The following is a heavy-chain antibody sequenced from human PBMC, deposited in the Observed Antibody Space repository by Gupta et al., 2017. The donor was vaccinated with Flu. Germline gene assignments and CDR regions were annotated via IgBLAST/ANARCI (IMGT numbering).Heavy chain of an antibody. CDR3: ASTVGATLGAFDI. Sequence: EVQLVESGGGLVQPGGSLRLSCAASGFTFSDHYMDWVRQAPGKGLEWVGRTRNKANSYTTEYAASVKGRFTISRDDSKNSLYLQMNSLKTEDTAVYYCASTVGATLGAFDIWGQGTMVTVSS. CDR2: TRNKANSYTT. D-gene: IGHD1-26*01. CDR1: GFTFSDHY. V-gene: IGHV3-72*01. J-gene: IGHJ3*02.